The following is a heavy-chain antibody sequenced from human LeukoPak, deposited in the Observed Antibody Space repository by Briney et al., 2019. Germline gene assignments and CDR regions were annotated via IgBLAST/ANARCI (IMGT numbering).Heavy chain of an antibody. D-gene: IGHD2-21*01. CDR2: ISYGGST. V-gene: IGHV4-39*01. CDR3: ARQALWFFDH. Sequence: TETLSLTCTVSGGSISSNSNYWAWIRQPPGRGLEWIGSISYGGSTYYSPSLESRVTISVDTSKNQFSLRLSSVTAADTAVYYCARQALWFFDHWGQGTLVTVSS. CDR1: GGSISSNSNY. J-gene: IGHJ4*02.